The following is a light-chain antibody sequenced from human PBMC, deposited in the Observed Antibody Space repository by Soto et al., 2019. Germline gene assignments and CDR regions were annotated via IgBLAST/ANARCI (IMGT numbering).Light chain of an antibody. J-gene: IGKJ4*01. CDR2: AAS. CDR1: QTINSY. V-gene: IGKV1-39*01. CDR3: QQSFSSPLT. Sequence: DIQTTQSPSSLSASVGDRVTITCRASQTINSYLNWHQQKPGKAPNLLIYAASSLQSGVPSRFSGSGSGTDFTLTISSLQPEDIATYYCQQSFSSPLTFGGGTKVDIK.